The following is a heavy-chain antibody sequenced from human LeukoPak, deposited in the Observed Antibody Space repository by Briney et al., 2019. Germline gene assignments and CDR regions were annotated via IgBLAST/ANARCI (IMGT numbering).Heavy chain of an antibody. V-gene: IGHV1-2*02. CDR1: GYTFTDYY. Sequence: GASVKVSCKASGYTFTDYYIHWVRQAPGQGLEWMAWINPNSGGTYYAQNFHDRITLTRDTSISPAYMELSRLRSDDTAIYYCARANALYCSSTSCLFDYWGQGTLVTVSS. CDR2: INPNSGGT. D-gene: IGHD2-2*01. CDR3: ARANALYCSSTSCLFDY. J-gene: IGHJ4*02.